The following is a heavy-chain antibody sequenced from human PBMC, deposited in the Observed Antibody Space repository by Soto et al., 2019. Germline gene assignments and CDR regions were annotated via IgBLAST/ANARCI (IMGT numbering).Heavy chain of an antibody. V-gene: IGHV4-34*01. Sequence: ASETLCLRCAVEGGSCSGYDWSWIRQPPGKGLEWIGEINHSGSTNYNPSLESRVSISVDKSRNQVSLKLSSVTAADTAVYYCARHLWTTSPSRCWFGPWGQGTLVTVSS. CDR1: GGSCSGYD. CDR3: ARHLWTTSPSRCWFGP. CDR2: INHSGST. D-gene: IGHD1-1*01. J-gene: IGHJ5*02.